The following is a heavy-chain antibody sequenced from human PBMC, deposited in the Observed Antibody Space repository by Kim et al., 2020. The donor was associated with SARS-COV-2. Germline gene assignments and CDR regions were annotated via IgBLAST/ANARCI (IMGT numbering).Heavy chain of an antibody. CDR3: ARVRTQGGNRFDP. J-gene: IGHJ5*02. V-gene: IGHV4-59*01. CDR1: GGSMSNFY. CDR2: IHSNGNT. Sequence: LETLSLTCTVSGGSMSNFYCSWIRQSPGRGLEWIAYIHSNGNTNYNPSLKSRVTASVDTSKNQFSLRVTSVTAADTGTYYCARVRTQGGNRFDPWGQGALVTVSS.